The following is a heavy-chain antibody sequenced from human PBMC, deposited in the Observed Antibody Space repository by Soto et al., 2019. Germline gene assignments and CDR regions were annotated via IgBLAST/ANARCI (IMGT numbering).Heavy chain of an antibody. Sequence: QVQLVESGGGVVQPGRSLRLSCAASGFTFSSYAMHWVRQAPGKGLEWVAVISYDGSNKYYADSVKGRFTISRDNSKKTLYLQMNSLRAEDTAVYYCARDNYDFWSGPHSAGGMDVWGQGTTVTVSS. CDR1: GFTFSSYA. V-gene: IGHV3-30-3*01. J-gene: IGHJ6*02. CDR2: ISYDGSNK. D-gene: IGHD3-3*01. CDR3: ARDNYDFWSGPHSAGGMDV.